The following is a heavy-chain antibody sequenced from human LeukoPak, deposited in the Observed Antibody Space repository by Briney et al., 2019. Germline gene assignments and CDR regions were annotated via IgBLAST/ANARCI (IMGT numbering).Heavy chain of an antibody. CDR3: ARDPERYRRMGHYDY. CDR2: INYDSSHI. V-gene: IGHV3-21*01. Sequence: GGSLRLSCAGSGFTFSSSAMNWVRQVPGKGLEWVSSINYDSSHIYYAASVKGRFSISRDNARDSVYLQMDSLRADDTAVYYCARDPERYRRMGHYDYWGQGTLVIVSS. D-gene: IGHD3-16*01. CDR1: GFTFSSSA. J-gene: IGHJ4*02.